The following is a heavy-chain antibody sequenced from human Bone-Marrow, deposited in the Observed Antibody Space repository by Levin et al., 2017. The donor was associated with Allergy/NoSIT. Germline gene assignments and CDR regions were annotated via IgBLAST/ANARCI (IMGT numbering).Heavy chain of an antibody. Sequence: GESLKISCAASGFTFHDYNMHWVRQAPGKGLEWVSLISWDGGGTVYADSVKGRFTISRDNSKNSLYLQMNSLKTEDTALYYCAKDHTGSLDYWGQGTLVTVSS. D-gene: IGHD1-1*01. V-gene: IGHV3-43*01. CDR1: GFTFHDYN. J-gene: IGHJ4*02. CDR2: ISWDGGGT. CDR3: AKDHTGSLDY.